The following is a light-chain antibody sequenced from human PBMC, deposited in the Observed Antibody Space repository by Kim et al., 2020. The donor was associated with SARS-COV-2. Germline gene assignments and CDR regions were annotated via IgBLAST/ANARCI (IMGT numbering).Light chain of an antibody. CDR1: SSNIGAGFH. Sequence: PGQRVTISCAGSSSNIGAGFHVHWYQQLPGTAPKLLIHDNNNRPSGVPDRFSGSKSGTSASLVITGLQAEDEADYYCQSYGSTYWVFGGGTQLTVL. CDR3: QSYGSTYWV. CDR2: DNN. J-gene: IGLJ3*02. V-gene: IGLV1-40*01.